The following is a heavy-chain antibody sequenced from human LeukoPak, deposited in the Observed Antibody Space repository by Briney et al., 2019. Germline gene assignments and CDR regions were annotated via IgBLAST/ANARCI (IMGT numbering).Heavy chain of an antibody. V-gene: IGHV1-46*01. CDR2: INPSGGST. J-gene: IGHJ4*02. D-gene: IGHD4-17*01. CDR3: ARDLAAAYGDYGIPSPQGY. Sequence: ASVKVSCKASGYTFTNYAMNWVRQAPGQGLEWMGIINPSGGSTSYAQKFQGRVTMTRDMSTSTVYMELSSLRSEDTAVYYCARDLAAAYGDYGIPSPQGYWGQGTLVTVSS. CDR1: GYTFTNYA.